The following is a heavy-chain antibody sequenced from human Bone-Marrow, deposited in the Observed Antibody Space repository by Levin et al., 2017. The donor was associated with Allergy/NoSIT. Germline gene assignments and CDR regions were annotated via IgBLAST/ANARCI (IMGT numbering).Heavy chain of an antibody. V-gene: IGHV3-21*01. CDR2: ISSSGTSI. D-gene: IGHD2-8*02. J-gene: IGHJ4*02. CDR1: GFTFSTYS. CDR3: ARGRNGYCTGGVCRTYYYDY. Sequence: GGSLRLSCAASGFTFSTYSITWVRRAPGKGLEWVSSISSSGTSIYYADSLKGRFTISRDNAKNSVFLQMNSLRAEDTAFYYCARGRNGYCTGGVCRTYYYDYWGRGTLVTVSS.